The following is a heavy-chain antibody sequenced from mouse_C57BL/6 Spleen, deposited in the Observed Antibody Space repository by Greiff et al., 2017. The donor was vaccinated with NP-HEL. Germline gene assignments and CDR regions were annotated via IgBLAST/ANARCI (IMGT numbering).Heavy chain of an antibody. Sequence: EVKLMESGGGLVKPGGSLKLSCAASGFTFSSYTMSWVRQTPEKRLEWVATISGGGGNTYYPESVKGRFTISRDNAKNTLYLQMSSLRSEDTALYYCARPADYSWFAYWGQGTLVTVSA. J-gene: IGHJ3*01. CDR2: ISGGGGNT. CDR3: ARPADYSWFAY. CDR1: GFTFSSYT. D-gene: IGHD1-1*01. V-gene: IGHV5-9*01.